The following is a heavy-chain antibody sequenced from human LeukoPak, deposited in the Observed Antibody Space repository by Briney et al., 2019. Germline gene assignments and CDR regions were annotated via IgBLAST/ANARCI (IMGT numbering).Heavy chain of an antibody. Sequence: ASVKVSCKASGYTFTSYGISWVRQAPGQGLEWMGWISAYNGNTNYAQKLQGRVTMTTDTSTSTAYMELRSLRSDDTAMYYCARVDDSSGYYNWFDPWGQGTLVTVSS. CDR2: ISAYNGNT. CDR1: GYTFTSYG. CDR3: ARVDDSSGYYNWFDP. J-gene: IGHJ5*02. V-gene: IGHV1-18*01. D-gene: IGHD3-22*01.